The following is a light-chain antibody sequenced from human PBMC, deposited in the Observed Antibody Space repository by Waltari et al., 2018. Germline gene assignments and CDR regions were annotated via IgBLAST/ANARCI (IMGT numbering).Light chain of an antibody. CDR3: QQYNNWPPWT. CDR2: GAS. Sequence: EIVMTQSPATLSVSPGERVTLSCRASQSVSSNLAWYQQKPGQAPRLLSYGASTRATGIPARFSGSGSETEFTLTISSLQSEDFALYYCQQYNNWPPWTFGQGTKVEIK. J-gene: IGKJ1*01. CDR1: QSVSSN. V-gene: IGKV3-15*01.